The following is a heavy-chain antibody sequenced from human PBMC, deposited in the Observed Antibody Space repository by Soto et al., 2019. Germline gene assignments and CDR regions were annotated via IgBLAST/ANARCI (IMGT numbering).Heavy chain of an antibody. CDR1: GYTFTSYY. J-gene: IGHJ6*02. D-gene: IGHD3-3*01. CDR3: ARERFLERSTHYYYGMDV. Sequence: ASVKVSCKASGYTFTSYYMHWVRQAPGQGLEWMGIINPSGGSTSYAQKFQGRVTMTRDTSTSTVYMELSSLRSEDTAVYYCARERFLERSTHYYYGMDVWGQGTTVTVSS. CDR2: INPSGGST. V-gene: IGHV1-46*01.